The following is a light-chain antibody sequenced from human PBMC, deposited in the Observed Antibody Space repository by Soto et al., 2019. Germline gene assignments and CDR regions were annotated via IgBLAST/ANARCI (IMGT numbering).Light chain of an antibody. CDR2: KAS. CDR3: QKYNSSPLT. V-gene: IGKV1-5*03. Sequence: DIQMTQSPSTLSASIGDRVTITCRASQSISNWLAWYQQKPGKAPKLLIYKASNLESGVPSRFSGSGSGTDFTLTISSLQPDDFATYYCQKYNSSPLTFGGGTKVEIK. CDR1: QSISNW. J-gene: IGKJ4*01.